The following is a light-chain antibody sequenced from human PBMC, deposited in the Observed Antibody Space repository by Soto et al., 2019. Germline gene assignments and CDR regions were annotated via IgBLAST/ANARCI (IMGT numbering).Light chain of an antibody. CDR3: QHYGDSPPFT. J-gene: IGKJ3*01. CDR1: QSISSTY. V-gene: IGKV3-20*01. CDR2: GTS. Sequence: EVVLTQSPGTLSLSPGERATLSCRTSQSISSTYLAWYQQKPGQAPRLLMSGTSRRATGIPDRFSGSGSGTDVTLSISRLEPEDFAVYYCQHYGDSPPFTFGPRTKVDIK.